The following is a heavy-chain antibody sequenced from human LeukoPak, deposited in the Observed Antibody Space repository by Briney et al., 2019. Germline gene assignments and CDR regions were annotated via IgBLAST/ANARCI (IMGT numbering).Heavy chain of an antibody. CDR2: IYYSGST. D-gene: IGHD2-21*02. V-gene: IGHV4-39*01. CDR3: ARGGSRVVTYGNFDY. Sequence: SETLSLTCTVSGVSIGSSTYYWGWIRQPPGKGLEWIGSIYYSGSTYYNPSLKSRVTISVDTSKNQFSLKLSSVTAADTAVYYCARGGSRVVTYGNFDYWGQGTLVTVSS. CDR1: GVSIGSSTYY. J-gene: IGHJ4*02.